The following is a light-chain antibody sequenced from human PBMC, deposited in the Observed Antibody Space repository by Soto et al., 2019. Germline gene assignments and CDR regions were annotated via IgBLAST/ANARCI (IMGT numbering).Light chain of an antibody. CDR2: GAS. J-gene: IGKJ4*02. V-gene: IGKV3-15*01. CDR1: HSVSSR. Sequence: EIVMTQSPATLSVSPGERATLSCRASHSVSSRLAWYQQKPGQAPRLLIYGASTRATGLPARFSGSGSGTEFTLTISSLQSEEFAVYYCQHYTNWPLTFGGGTNVEIK. CDR3: QHYTNWPLT.